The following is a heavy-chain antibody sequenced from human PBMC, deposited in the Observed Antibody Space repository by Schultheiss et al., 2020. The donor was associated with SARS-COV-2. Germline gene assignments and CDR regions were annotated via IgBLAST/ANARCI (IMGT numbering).Heavy chain of an antibody. D-gene: IGHD2-21*01. CDR3: ARENAIASSNWFDP. V-gene: IGHV3-9*01. CDR2: ISWNSGSI. Sequence: SLKISCAASGFTFSSYSMNWVRQAPGKGLEWVSGISWNSGSIGYADSVKGRFTISRDNAKNSLYLQMNSLRAEDTAVYYCARENAIASSNWFDPWGQGTLVTVSS. CDR1: GFTFSSYS. J-gene: IGHJ5*02.